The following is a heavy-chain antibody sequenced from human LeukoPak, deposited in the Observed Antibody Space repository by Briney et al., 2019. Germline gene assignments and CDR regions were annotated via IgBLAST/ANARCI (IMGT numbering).Heavy chain of an antibody. CDR2: IYYSGST. V-gene: IGHV4-39*07. D-gene: IGHD1-26*01. J-gene: IGHJ4*02. Sequence: SETLSLTCTVSGGSISSSSYYWGWIRQPPGKGLEWIGSIYYSGSTYYNPSLKSRVTISVDTSKNQFSLKLSSVTAADTAVYYCARVRPRGSYPLRDYFDYWGQGTLVTVSS. CDR1: GGSISSSSYY. CDR3: ARVRPRGSYPLRDYFDY.